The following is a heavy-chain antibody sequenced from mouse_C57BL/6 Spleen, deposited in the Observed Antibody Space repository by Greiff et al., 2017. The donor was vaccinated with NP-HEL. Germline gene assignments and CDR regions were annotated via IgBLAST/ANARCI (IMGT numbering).Heavy chain of an antibody. J-gene: IGHJ1*03. CDR3: ARCDYYDSSYEYFDV. CDR2: IYPGDGDT. V-gene: IGHV1-82*01. Sequence: VQLQQSGPELVKPGASVKISCKASGYAFSSSWMNWVKQRPGKGLEWIGRIYPGDGDTNYNGKFKGKATLTADKSSSTAYMQLSSLTSEDSAVYFCARCDYYDSSYEYFDVWGTGTTVTVSS. CDR1: GYAFSSSW. D-gene: IGHD1-1*01.